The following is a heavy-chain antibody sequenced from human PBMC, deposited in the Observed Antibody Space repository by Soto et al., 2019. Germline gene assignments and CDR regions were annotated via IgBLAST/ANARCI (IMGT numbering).Heavy chain of an antibody. J-gene: IGHJ5*02. CDR1: GDSMGSGDYY. Sequence: QVQLQESGPGLVKPSQTLSLTCTVSGDSMGSGDYYWTWIRQPPGKGLEWIGYIYYIGTTFYNPYLESRVNISIDTSKNHFSLRLNSVTAADTAVYYCSRGSTYYGFLTWGQGTLVTVSS. CDR3: SRGSTYYGFLT. V-gene: IGHV4-30-4*01. D-gene: IGHD3-10*01. CDR2: IYYIGTT.